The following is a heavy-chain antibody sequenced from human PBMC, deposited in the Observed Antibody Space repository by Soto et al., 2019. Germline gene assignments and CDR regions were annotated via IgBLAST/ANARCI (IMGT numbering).Heavy chain of an antibody. D-gene: IGHD6-19*01. Sequence: GASVKVSCKASGYTFTSYGISWVRQAPGQGLEWMGWISAYNGNTNYAQKLQGRVAMTTDTSTSIAYMELRSLRSDDTAVYYCARHQRAVAGDYYYYGMDVWGQGTTVTVSS. V-gene: IGHV1-18*01. CDR1: GYTFTSYG. CDR3: ARHQRAVAGDYYYYGMDV. CDR2: ISAYNGNT. J-gene: IGHJ6*02.